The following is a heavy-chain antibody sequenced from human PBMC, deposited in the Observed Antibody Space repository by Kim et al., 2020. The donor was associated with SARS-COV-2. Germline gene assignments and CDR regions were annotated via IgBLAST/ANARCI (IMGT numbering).Heavy chain of an antibody. V-gene: IGHV4-59*01. CDR2: IYYSGST. J-gene: IGHJ6*02. Sequence: SETLSLTCTVSGGSISSYYWSWIRQPPGKGLEWIGYIYYSGSTNYNPSLKSRVTISVDTSKNQFSLKLSSVTAADTAVYYCARARLEPPLYYYYGMDVWGQGTTVTVSS. D-gene: IGHD1-1*01. CDR1: GGSISSYY. CDR3: ARARLEPPLYYYYGMDV.